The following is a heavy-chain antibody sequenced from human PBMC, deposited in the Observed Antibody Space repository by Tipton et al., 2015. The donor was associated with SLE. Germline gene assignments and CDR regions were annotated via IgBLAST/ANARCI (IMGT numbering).Heavy chain of an antibody. D-gene: IGHD6-13*01. CDR1: GGSFSGYY. Sequence: TLSLTCAVYGGSFSGYYWGWIRQPPGKGLEWIGSIYYSGSTYYNPSLKNRVTISVDTSKNQFSLKLSSGTAADTAVYYCARHFRQQLVRGGYFDYWGQGTLVTVSS. CDR2: IYYSGST. V-gene: IGHV4-39*01. CDR3: ARHFRQQLVRGGYFDY. J-gene: IGHJ4*02.